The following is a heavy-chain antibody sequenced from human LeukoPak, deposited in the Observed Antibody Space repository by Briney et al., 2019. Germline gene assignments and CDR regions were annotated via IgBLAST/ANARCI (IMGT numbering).Heavy chain of an antibody. CDR2: VSGASNYI. J-gene: IGHJ4*02. CDR1: GFTFSSFT. D-gene: IGHD2/OR15-2a*01. V-gene: IGHV3-21*01. Sequence: PGGSPRLSCAASGFTFSSFTMNWVRQAPGKGLEWVSSVSGASNYIYYADSVRGRFTVSRDNAKNSLYLQMNSLRAEDTALYYCARDEFYESVNFDLWGQGTLVTVSS. CDR3: ARDEFYESVNFDL.